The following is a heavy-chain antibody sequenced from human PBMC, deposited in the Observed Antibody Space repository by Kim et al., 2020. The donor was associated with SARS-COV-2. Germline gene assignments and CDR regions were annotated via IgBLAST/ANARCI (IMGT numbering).Heavy chain of an antibody. CDR3: ARTYYDSSVSAFDI. J-gene: IGHJ3*02. Sequence: SETLSLTCTVSGGSISSYYWSWIRQPPGKGLEWIGYIYYSGSTNYNPSLKSRVTISVDTSKNQFSLKLSSVTAADTAVYYCARTYYDSSVSAFDIWGQGTMVTVSS. CDR2: IYYSGST. D-gene: IGHD3-22*01. CDR1: GGSISSYY. V-gene: IGHV4-59*01.